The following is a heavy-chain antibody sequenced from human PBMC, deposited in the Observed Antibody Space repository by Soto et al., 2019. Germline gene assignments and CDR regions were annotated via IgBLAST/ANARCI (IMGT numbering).Heavy chain of an antibody. V-gene: IGHV3-7*05. CDR3: ARDSTFPYCRSIDY. Sequence: EVQLVESGGGLVQPGGSLRLSCAASGFTFSSYWMSWVRQTPGKGLEWVANMKPDGSEKDYVDSVKGRFTISRDNAKNSLYLQMNSLRAEDMGVYFCARDSTFPYCRSIDYWGQGTLVSVSS. J-gene: IGHJ4*02. D-gene: IGHD2-21*02. CDR2: MKPDGSEK. CDR1: GFTFSSYW.